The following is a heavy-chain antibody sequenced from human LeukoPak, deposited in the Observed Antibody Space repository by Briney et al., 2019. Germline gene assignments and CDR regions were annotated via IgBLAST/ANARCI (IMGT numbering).Heavy chain of an antibody. Sequence: GGSLRLSCAASGFTLSNAWMSWVRQAPGKGLEWVGNINADGSEEYPVDSVKGRFTISRDNARNSLFLQMNSLRIDDTVVYYCAIQTYAKFDPWGQGTLVTVSS. D-gene: IGHD2-2*01. V-gene: IGHV3-7*01. CDR3: AIQTYAKFDP. CDR2: INADGSEE. J-gene: IGHJ5*02. CDR1: GFTLSNAW.